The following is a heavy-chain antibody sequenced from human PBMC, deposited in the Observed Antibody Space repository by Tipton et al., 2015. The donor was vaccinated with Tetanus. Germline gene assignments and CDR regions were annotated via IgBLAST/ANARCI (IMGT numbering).Heavy chain of an antibody. V-gene: IGHV3-33*08. Sequence: SLRLSCVASGFTFRSYGMHWVRQPPGKGPEWVAVIWYDGSKKDYADSVKGRFTISRDNSRNTLYLQMNSLRAEDSAVYYCARLYGSNYGTFDYWGPGTLVIVSS. CDR3: ARLYGSNYGTFDY. J-gene: IGHJ4*02. CDR2: IWYDGSKK. D-gene: IGHD4/OR15-4a*01. CDR1: GFTFRSYG.